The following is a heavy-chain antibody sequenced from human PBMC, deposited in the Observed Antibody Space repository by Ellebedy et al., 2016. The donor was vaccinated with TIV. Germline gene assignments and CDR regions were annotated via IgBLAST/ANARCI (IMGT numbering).Heavy chain of an antibody. Sequence: SETLSLXCTVSGGSISSYYWSWIRQFQGKGLEWIGYISYSGATNYNPSLRGRVTISLDTSKNQFSLKVTSVTAADTAEYYCARLPYYGSNSRGAVDIWGQGTMVTVSS. CDR3: ARLPYYGSNSRGAVDI. CDR2: ISYSGAT. D-gene: IGHD4-23*01. J-gene: IGHJ3*02. CDR1: GGSISSYY. V-gene: IGHV4-59*01.